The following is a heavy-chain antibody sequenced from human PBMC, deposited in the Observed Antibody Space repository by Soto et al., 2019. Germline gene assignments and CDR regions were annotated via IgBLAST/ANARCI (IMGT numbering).Heavy chain of an antibody. CDR2: IIPIFGTA. CDR3: ALSPGSSGYHGGHFDY. V-gene: IGHV1-69*01. D-gene: IGHD3-22*01. J-gene: IGHJ4*02. Sequence: QVQLVQSGAEVKKPGSSVKVSCKASGGTFSSYAISWVRQAPGQGLEWMGGIIPIFGTANYAQKFQGRVTIAADESTSTAYMELSSLRSEDTAVYYCALSPGSSGYHGGHFDYWGQGTLVTVSS. CDR1: GGTFSSYA.